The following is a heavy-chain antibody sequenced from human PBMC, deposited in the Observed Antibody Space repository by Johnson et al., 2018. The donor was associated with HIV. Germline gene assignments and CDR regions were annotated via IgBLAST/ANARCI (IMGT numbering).Heavy chain of an antibody. CDR1: GFTFSSSA. J-gene: IGHJ3*02. V-gene: IGHV3-30-3*01. Sequence: QVQLVEPGGGVVQPGKSLRLSCAASGFTFSSSAMHWVRQAPGPGLQWVALISYDGRIKYFADPVKGRLPHSRDNPKNTLHLQMNSLRPEDTAVYYCARNSGNGLVLRGDAFDMWGQGTMVTVSS. CDR2: ISYDGRIK. CDR3: ARNSGNGLVLRGDAFDM. D-gene: IGHD2-8*01.